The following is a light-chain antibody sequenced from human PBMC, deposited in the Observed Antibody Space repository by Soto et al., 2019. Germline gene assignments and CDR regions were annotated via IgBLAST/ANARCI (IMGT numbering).Light chain of an antibody. Sequence: QSALAQAASGSGSRVRSISIFCTGTSSDVGRYNYVSWFQQHPGKVPKLIIYDVNNWPSGVSDRFSGSKSGNTASLTISGLQPEDEADYYCSSFTTSSTFVFGTGTKVTVL. CDR2: DVN. V-gene: IGLV2-14*03. J-gene: IGLJ1*01. CDR3: SSFTTSSTFV. CDR1: SSDVGRYNY.